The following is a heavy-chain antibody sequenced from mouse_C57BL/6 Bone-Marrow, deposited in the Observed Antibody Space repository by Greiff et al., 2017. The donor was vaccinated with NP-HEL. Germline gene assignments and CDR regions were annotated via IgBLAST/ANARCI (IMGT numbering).Heavy chain of an antibody. CDR3: ARNYGSSYGFDV. CDR1: GYTFTSYW. Sequence: QVQLKQPGAELVKPGASVKMSCKASGYTFTSYWITWVKQRPGQGLEWIGDIYPGSGSTNYNEKFKSKATLTVDTSSSTAYMQLSSLTSEDSAVYYCARNYGSSYGFDVWGTGTTVTVSS. D-gene: IGHD1-1*01. CDR2: IYPGSGST. J-gene: IGHJ1*03. V-gene: IGHV1-55*01.